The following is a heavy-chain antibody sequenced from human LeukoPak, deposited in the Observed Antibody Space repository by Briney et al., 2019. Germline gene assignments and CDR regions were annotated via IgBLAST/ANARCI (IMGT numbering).Heavy chain of an antibody. CDR1: GYTFTGYY. V-gene: IGHV1-2*02. CDR3: ARDIWFGEQTSDAFDI. J-gene: IGHJ3*02. D-gene: IGHD3-10*01. CDR2: INPNSGGT. Sequence: ASVKVSCKASGYTFTGYYMHWVRQAPGQGLEWMGWINPNSGGTNYAQKFQGRVTMTRDTSISTAYMELSRLRSDDTALYYCARDIWFGEQTSDAFDIWGQGTMVSVSS.